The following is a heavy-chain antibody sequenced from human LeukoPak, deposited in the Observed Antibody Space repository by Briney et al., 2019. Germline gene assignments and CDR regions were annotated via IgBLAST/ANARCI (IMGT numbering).Heavy chain of an antibody. J-gene: IGHJ4*02. CDR2: ISFDGTNK. V-gene: IGHV3-30*04. CDR3: ATDYGDYEPIDY. CDR1: GVSLSNYA. D-gene: IGHD4-17*01. Sequence: GGSRRLSCTASGVSLSNYAMHWVRRPPGRGLEWVAVISFDGTNKYYGDSVEGRLSVSRDNSKNTLYLQMNSLRPDDTAMYYCATDYGDYEPIDYWVQGTLVTVSS.